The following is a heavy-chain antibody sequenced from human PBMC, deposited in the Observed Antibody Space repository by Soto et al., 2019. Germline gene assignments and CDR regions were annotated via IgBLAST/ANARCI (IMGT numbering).Heavy chain of an antibody. CDR2: ISYDGSEK. Sequence: QVQLVESGGGVVQPGRSLRLSCAASAFTFSTYGMHWVRQAPGKGLEWVARISYDGSEKVYADSVKGRFTISRDNSKDTLYLQMNSLRAEDTAVFYCAKEEHRGSSFEYWGQGNLVTVSS. D-gene: IGHD1-26*01. V-gene: IGHV3-30*18. CDR3: AKEEHRGSSFEY. J-gene: IGHJ4*02. CDR1: AFTFSTYG.